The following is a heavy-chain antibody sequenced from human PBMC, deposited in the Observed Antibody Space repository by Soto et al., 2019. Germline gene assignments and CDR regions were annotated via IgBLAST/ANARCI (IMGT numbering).Heavy chain of an antibody. V-gene: IGHV2-5*01. Sequence: SGPTLVNPTQTLTLTCSFSGFSLSAYGVRVIWFRQPPGETLEWLALIHSNDDKRYSPYLKSRLTITKDTSKNQVVLTLTNLDPLDTGTYFCAHTKDSSGFLTSWGQGILVTVSS. CDR3: AHTKDSSGFLTS. CDR2: IHSNDDK. J-gene: IGHJ5*02. D-gene: IGHD3-22*01. CDR1: GFSLSAYGVR.